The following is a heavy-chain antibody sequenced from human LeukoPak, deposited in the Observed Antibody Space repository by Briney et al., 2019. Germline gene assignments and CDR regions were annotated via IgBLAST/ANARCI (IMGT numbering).Heavy chain of an antibody. J-gene: IGHJ4*02. V-gene: IGHV4-59*12. CDR1: GGSISSYY. CDR2: IYYSGST. Sequence: SETLSLTCTVSGGSISSYYWSWIRQPPGKGLEWIGYIYYSGSTNYNPSLKSRVTMSVDMSKNQFSLKLRSVTAADTAVYYCARDVVAARGSFDYWGQGTLVTVSS. D-gene: IGHD2-2*01. CDR3: ARDVVAARGSFDY.